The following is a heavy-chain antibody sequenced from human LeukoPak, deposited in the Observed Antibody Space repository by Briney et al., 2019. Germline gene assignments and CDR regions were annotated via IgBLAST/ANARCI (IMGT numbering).Heavy chain of an antibody. Sequence: SETLSLTCTVSGGSISSGGYYWSWIRQHPGKGLEWIGYIYYSGSTYYNPSLKSRVTISVDTSKNQFSLKLSSVTAADTAVYYCARDSREYGLPTRTYGFDPWGQGTLVTVSS. CDR2: IYYSGST. CDR3: ARDSREYGLPTRTYGFDP. J-gene: IGHJ5*02. D-gene: IGHD2/OR15-2a*01. V-gene: IGHV4-31*03. CDR1: GGSISSGGYY.